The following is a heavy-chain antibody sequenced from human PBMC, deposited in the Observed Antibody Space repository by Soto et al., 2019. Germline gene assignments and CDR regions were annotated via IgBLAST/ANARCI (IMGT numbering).Heavy chain of an antibody. J-gene: IGHJ4*02. CDR2: IRQSGNT. D-gene: IGHD6-6*01. CDR1: SGSFSGYY. CDR3: ARAPKVSGSSQTRPDF. V-gene: IGHV4-34*01. Sequence: PSETLSLTCSIYSGSFSGYYWSWIRQPPGKGLEWIGEIRQSGNTNYSPSLKSRVSISIDTSNKQFSLNLASVSAADTAVYYCARAPKVSGSSQTRPDFWGQGTLVTVSS.